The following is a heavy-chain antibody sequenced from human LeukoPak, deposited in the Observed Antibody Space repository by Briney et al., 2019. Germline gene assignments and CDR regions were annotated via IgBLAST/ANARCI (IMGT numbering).Heavy chain of an antibody. V-gene: IGHV3-72*01. CDR2: IRNKAYGYTT. J-gene: IGHJ5*02. CDR1: GVAFSDFY. Sequence: PGGSLRLSCTASGVAFSDFYIDWVRQAPGKGLEWVGRIRNKAYGYTTEYAASVKDRFTVSRDESKSSVFLQMNSLRSEDTAVYYCARGFCGGGSCYSDPSWSQGILVTVSS. D-gene: IGHD2-15*01. CDR3: ARGFCGGGSCYSDPS.